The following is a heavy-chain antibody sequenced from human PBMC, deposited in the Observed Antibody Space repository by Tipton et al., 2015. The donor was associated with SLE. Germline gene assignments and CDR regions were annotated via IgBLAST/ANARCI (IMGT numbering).Heavy chain of an antibody. J-gene: IGHJ4*02. CDR2: IYYSGST. CDR3: ARAGGYDYHFEN. V-gene: IGHV4-59*01. CDR1: GGSISTYY. D-gene: IGHD5-12*01. Sequence: PGLVKPSETLSLTCSVSGGSISTYYWNWIRQPPGKGLEWIGYIYYSGSTKYNPSLNSRATISVDTSKNQFSLKLNSVTAADTAVYYCARAGGYDYHFENWGQGTLVTVSS.